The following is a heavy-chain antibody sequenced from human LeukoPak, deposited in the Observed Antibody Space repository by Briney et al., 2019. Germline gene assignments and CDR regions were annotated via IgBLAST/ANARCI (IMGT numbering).Heavy chain of an antibody. Sequence: PGGSLRLSCAASGFTVSSNYMSWVRQAPGKGLEWGSVIYSGGSTYYADSVKGRFTISRDNSKNTLYLQMNSLRAEDTAVYYCAREAPLAPHSYYFDYWGQGTLVTVSS. CDR3: AREAPLAPHSYYFDY. CDR2: IYSGGST. CDR1: GFTVSSNY. J-gene: IGHJ4*02. V-gene: IGHV3-66*01.